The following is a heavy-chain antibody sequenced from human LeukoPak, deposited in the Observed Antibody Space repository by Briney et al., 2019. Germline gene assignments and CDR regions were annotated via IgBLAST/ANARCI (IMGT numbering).Heavy chain of an antibody. V-gene: IGHV3-66*02. CDR2: IYSGGST. J-gene: IGHJ4*02. D-gene: IGHD4-17*01. CDR1: GFTVSSKY. Sequence: GGSLRLSCAASGFTVSSKYMSWVRQAPGKGLEWVSVIYSGGSTYYADSVKGRFTISRDNSKNTLYLQMNSLRAEDTAVYYCARAGVYGDYGFDYWGQGTLVTVSS. CDR3: ARAGVYGDYGFDY.